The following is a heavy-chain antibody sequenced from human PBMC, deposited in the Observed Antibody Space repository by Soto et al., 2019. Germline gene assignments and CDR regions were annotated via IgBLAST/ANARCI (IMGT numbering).Heavy chain of an antibody. Sequence: QVLLQESGPGLVKPSGTLSLTCAVSGDSITNSHWWSWVRQPPGKGLEWIGEIHHSGSTKYNPSLGSRLILSVDRSKNTVFLRFTSVTAAGTAVYFCARGETQQPRDYWGQGTLVTVSS. CDR3: ARGETQQPRDY. CDR1: GDSITNSHW. D-gene: IGHD1-26*01. J-gene: IGHJ4*02. CDR2: IHHSGST. V-gene: IGHV4-4*02.